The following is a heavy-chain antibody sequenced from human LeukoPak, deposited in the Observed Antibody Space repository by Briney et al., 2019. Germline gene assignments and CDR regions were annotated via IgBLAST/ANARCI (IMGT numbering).Heavy chain of an antibody. CDR1: GYTFTSYG. D-gene: IGHD3-9*01. CDR3: ARGKSDYDILTGYYPFDY. V-gene: IGHV1-18*01. Sequence: ASVKVSCKASGYTFTSYGISWVRQAPGQGLEWMGWISAYNGNTNDAQKLQGRVTMTTDTSTSTAYMELRGLRSDDTAVYYCARGKSDYDILTGYYPFDYWGQGTLVAVSS. CDR2: ISAYNGNT. J-gene: IGHJ4*02.